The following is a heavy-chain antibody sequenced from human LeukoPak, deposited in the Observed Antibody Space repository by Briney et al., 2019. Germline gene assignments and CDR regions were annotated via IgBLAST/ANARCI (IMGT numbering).Heavy chain of an antibody. J-gene: IGHJ3*02. CDR2: ISGSGGST. Sequence: PGGSLRLSCAASGFTITTNYMNWVRQAPGKGLEWVSAISGSGGSTYYADSVKGRFTISRDNAKISLYLQMNSLRADDTAVYYCATTVLTFQLRRWDAFDIWGQGTMVTVSS. D-gene: IGHD3-10*01. CDR3: ATTVLTFQLRRWDAFDI. V-gene: IGHV3-23*01. CDR1: GFTITTNY.